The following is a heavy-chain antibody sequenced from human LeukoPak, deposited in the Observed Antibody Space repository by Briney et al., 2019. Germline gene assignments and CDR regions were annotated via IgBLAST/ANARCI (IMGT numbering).Heavy chain of an antibody. J-gene: IGHJ6*01. CDR1: GFTFSTYS. Sequence: PGGSLRLSCAASGFTFSTYSMNWVRQAPGKGLEWVSYINSGSSIIYYADSGKGRFTISRDDARDSLNLQMNSLRDEDTAVYYCARVEVGVIFYYYGMDGWGKETTVTVSS. D-gene: IGHD2-8*01. CDR2: INSGSSII. V-gene: IGHV3-48*02. CDR3: ARVEVGVIFYYYGMDG.